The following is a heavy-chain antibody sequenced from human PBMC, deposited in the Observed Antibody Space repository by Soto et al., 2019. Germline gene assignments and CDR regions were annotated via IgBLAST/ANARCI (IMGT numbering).Heavy chain of an antibody. V-gene: IGHV3-30-3*01. CDR2: ISYDGSNK. J-gene: IGHJ4*02. D-gene: IGHD1-26*01. Sequence: GGSLRLSCAASGFTFSSYAMHWVRQAPGKGLEWVAVISYDGSNKYYADSVKGRFTISRDNSKNTLYLQMNSLRAEDTAVYFCTRGECNSETYSCFDYWGQGTLVTVSS. CDR1: GFTFSSYA. CDR3: TRGECNSETYSCFDY.